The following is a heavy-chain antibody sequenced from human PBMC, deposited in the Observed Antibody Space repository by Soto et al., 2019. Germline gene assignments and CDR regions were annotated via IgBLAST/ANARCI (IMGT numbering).Heavy chain of an antibody. CDR3: ARAVRIAAAGTADYYYYGMDV. D-gene: IGHD6-13*01. Sequence: QVQLQESGPGLVKPSGTLSLTCAVSGGSISSSNWWSWVRQPPGKGLEWIGEIYHSGSTNYNPSLKSRVTISVDKSKNQFSLKLRSVTAADTAVYYCARAVRIAAAGTADYYYYGMDVWGQGTTVTVSS. CDR2: IYHSGST. J-gene: IGHJ6*02. CDR1: GGSISSSNW. V-gene: IGHV4-4*02.